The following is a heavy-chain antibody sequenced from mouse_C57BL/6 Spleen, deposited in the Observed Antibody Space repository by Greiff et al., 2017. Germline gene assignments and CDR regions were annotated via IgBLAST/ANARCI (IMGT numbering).Heavy chain of an antibody. Sequence: VQLQQSGPELVKPGASVKIPCKASGYTFTDYNMDWVKQSHGKSLEWIGDINPNNGGTNYNQKFKGKATLTVDKSSSTAYMELRSLTSEDTAVYYCARLGRGFYFDYWGQGTTLTVSS. J-gene: IGHJ2*01. CDR2: INPNNGGT. D-gene: IGHD2-14*01. CDR3: ARLGRGFYFDY. CDR1: GYTFTDYN. V-gene: IGHV1-18*01.